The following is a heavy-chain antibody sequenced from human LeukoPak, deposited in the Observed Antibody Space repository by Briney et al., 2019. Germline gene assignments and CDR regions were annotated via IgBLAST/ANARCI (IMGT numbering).Heavy chain of an antibody. Sequence: SETLSLTCTVSGGSISSYYWSWIRQPAGKGLEWIGRIYTSGSTNYNPSLKSRVTMSVDTSKNQFSLKLSSVTAADTAVYYCAREYVWGSYRYPPGAFDIWGQGTMVTVSS. CDR1: GGSISSYY. J-gene: IGHJ3*02. CDR3: AREYVWGSYRYPPGAFDI. CDR2: IYTSGST. V-gene: IGHV4-4*07. D-gene: IGHD3-16*02.